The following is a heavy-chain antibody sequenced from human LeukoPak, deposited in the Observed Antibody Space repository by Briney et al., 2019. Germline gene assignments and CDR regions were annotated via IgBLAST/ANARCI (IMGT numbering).Heavy chain of an antibody. J-gene: IGHJ4*02. CDR2: IKRDGTEK. CDR1: GFTFSNYQ. D-gene: IGHD4-17*01. V-gene: IGHV3-7*01. Sequence: PGGSLRLSCAASGFTFSNYQMSWVRQAPGKGLEWVANIKRDGTEKNYVDSVKGRFTISRDNPKNSLYLQMNTLRAEDTAVYYCATGGVTTVTAWGQGTLVTVSS. CDR3: ATGGVTTVTA.